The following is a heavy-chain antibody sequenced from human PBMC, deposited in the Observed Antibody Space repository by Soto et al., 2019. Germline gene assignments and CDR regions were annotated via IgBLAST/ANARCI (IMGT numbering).Heavy chain of an antibody. V-gene: IGHV3-33*01. CDR2: IWYDGSNK. D-gene: IGHD5-18*01. J-gene: IGHJ4*02. CDR3: ARDFGYSYGFDY. CDR1: GFTFSSYG. Sequence: QVQLVESGGGVVQPGRSLRLSCAASGFTFSSYGMHWVRQAPGKGLEGVAVIWYDGSNKYYADSVKGRFTISRDNSKNTLYLQMNSLRAEDTAVYYCARDFGYSYGFDYWGQGTLVTVSS.